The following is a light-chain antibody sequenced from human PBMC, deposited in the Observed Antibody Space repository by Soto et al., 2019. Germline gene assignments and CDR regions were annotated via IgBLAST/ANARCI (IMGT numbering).Light chain of an antibody. CDR1: SSDVGGYNY. Sequence: QSALTQPPSASGSPGQSVTISCTGTSSDVGGYNYVSWYQQHPGKAPKLMIYEVIKRPSGVPDRFSGSKSGNTASLTVSGLQAEDEADYYCSSYAGSNRVFGGGTKLT. CDR3: SSYAGSNRV. CDR2: EVI. J-gene: IGLJ2*01. V-gene: IGLV2-8*01.